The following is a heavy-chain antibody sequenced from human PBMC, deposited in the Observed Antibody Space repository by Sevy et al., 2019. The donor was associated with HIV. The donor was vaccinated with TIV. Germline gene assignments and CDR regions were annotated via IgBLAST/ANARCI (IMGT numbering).Heavy chain of an antibody. D-gene: IGHD3-22*01. CDR2: FDPEDGET. V-gene: IGHV1-24*01. J-gene: IGHJ4*02. CDR3: ATTKEYYDSSGSPFDD. CDR1: GSTLTRLA. Sequence: ASVKVSCKVSGSTLTRLAIHWVRQAPGKGPEWMGSFDPEDGETIYSQKFQGRVTMTEDTSTDTGYMELSSPRSEDTAVYYCATTKEYYDSSGSPFDDWGQGTLVTVSS.